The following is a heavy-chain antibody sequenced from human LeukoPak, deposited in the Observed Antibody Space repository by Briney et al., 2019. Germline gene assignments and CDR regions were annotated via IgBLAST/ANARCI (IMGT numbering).Heavy chain of an antibody. J-gene: IGHJ6*02. V-gene: IGHV3-23*01. CDR1: GFTFSSYA. CDR2: ISGSGGST. CDR3: ARDYVSTAARYYYYGMDV. Sequence: PGGSLRLSCAASGFTFSSYAMSWVRQAPGKGLEWVSAISGSGGSTYYADSVKGRFTISRDNAKNSLYMQMNSLRAEDTAVYYCARDYVSTAARYYYYGMDVWGQGTTVTVSS. D-gene: IGHD2-2*01.